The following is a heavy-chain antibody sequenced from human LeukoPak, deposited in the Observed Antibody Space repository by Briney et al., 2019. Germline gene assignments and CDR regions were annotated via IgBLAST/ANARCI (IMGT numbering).Heavy chain of an antibody. J-gene: IGHJ5*02. V-gene: IGHV4-39*07. D-gene: IGHD3-22*01. CDR2: IYYSGST. CDR1: GGSISSSSYY. Sequence: SETLSLTCTVSGGSISSSSYYWGWIRQPPGKGLEWIGSIYYSGSTYYNPSLKSRVTISVDTSKNQFSLKLSSVTAAVTAVYYCAMKVVAFDNWFDPWGQGTLVTVSS. CDR3: AMKVVAFDNWFDP.